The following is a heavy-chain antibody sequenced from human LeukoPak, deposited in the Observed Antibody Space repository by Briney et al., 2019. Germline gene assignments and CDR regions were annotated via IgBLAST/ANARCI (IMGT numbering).Heavy chain of an antibody. CDR3: ARDGRFDWLFAPSFRYYYYYMDV. CDR2: ISSSSSYI. V-gene: IGHV3-21*01. J-gene: IGHJ6*03. Sequence: PGGSLRLSCAASGFTFSSYSMNWVRQAPGKGLEWVSSISSSSSYIYYADSVKGRFTISRDNAKNSLYLQMNSLRAEDTAVYYCARDGRFDWLFAPSFRYYYYYMDVWGKGTTVTISS. CDR1: GFTFSSYS. D-gene: IGHD3-9*01.